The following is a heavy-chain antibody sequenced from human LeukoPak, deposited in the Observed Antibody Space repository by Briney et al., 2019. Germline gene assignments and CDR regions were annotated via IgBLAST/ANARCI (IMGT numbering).Heavy chain of an antibody. CDR1: GFTFSSYG. J-gene: IGHJ4*02. Sequence: QPGRSLRLSCAASGFTFSSYGMHWVRQAPGKGLEWVAVVSYDGSNKDYADSAKGRFTISRDNAKNSLYLQMNSLRAEDTAVYYCASLMTTVTIPDYWGQGTLVTVSS. D-gene: IGHD4-17*01. V-gene: IGHV3-33*05. CDR2: VSYDGSNK. CDR3: ASLMTTVTIPDY.